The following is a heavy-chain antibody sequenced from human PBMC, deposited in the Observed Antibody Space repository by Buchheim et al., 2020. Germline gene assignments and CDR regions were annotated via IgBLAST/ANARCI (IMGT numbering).Heavy chain of an antibody. CDR1: GYTFTSYY. D-gene: IGHD3-10*01. CDR3: ARTGIRGVIIMGYYYYGMDV. CDR2: INPSGGST. Sequence: QVQLVQSGAEVKKPGASVKVSCKASGYTFTSYYMHWVRQAPGQGLEWMGIINPSGGSTSYAQKFQGRVTMTRDTSTSKVYIELSSLRSEDTAVYYCARTGIRGVIIMGYYYYGMDVWGQGTT. J-gene: IGHJ6*02. V-gene: IGHV1-46*01.